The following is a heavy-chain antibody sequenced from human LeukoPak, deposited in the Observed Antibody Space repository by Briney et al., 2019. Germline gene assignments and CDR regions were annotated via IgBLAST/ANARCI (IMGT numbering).Heavy chain of an antibody. D-gene: IGHD5-18*01. CDR2: IKSKVDGGTT. Sequence: GGSLRLSCAASGFTFTNAYMTWVRQAPGKGLEWVGRIKSKVDGGTTDYAGPVKGRFSISRDDSSNTVYLQMNSLRTEDTAVYYCTTDAGYSSRRYNYWGQGTLVTVAS. CDR3: TTDAGYSSRRYNY. J-gene: IGHJ4*02. CDR1: GFTFTNAY. V-gene: IGHV3-15*01.